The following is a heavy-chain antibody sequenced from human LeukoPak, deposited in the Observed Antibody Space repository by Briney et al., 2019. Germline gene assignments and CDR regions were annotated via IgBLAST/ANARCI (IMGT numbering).Heavy chain of an antibody. CDR2: MSHDETTI. Sequence: GGSLRLSCVASGFTFGSRAMHWVRQAPGKGLEWIAVMSHDETTIYYADSVKGRFTISRDNSMNTLYLQMNSLRSEDTAIYYCARDRSYFGGTRGLDSWGQGTLVTVSS. CDR3: ARDRSYFGGTRGLDS. V-gene: IGHV3-30*04. CDR1: GFTFGSRA. J-gene: IGHJ4*02. D-gene: IGHD3-16*01.